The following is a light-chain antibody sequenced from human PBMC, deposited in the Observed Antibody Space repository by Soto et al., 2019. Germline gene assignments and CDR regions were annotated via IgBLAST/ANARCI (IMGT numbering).Light chain of an antibody. J-gene: IGLJ1*01. CDR2: DDS. V-gene: IGLV3-21*02. CDR3: QVWDISSDQYL. Sequence: SYELAQPPSVSVAPGQTARITCGGNNIASKSVHWYQQRPGQAPVLDLYDDSNRPSGIPERFSGSNSGSTATLTISSVEAGDEADYFCQVWDISSDQYLFGTGTKVTVL. CDR1: NIASKS.